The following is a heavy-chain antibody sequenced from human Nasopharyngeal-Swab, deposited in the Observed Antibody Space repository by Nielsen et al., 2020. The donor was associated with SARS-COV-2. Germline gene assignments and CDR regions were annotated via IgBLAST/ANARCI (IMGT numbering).Heavy chain of an antibody. Sequence: ASVKVSCKASGYTFTSYYLHWVRQAPGQGLEWMGIINPTDGSTSYAQKFEGRVTMTRVTSTSTVYMELNSLRSEDTAMYYCARVLPFRITGTSGMDVWGQETTVTVSS. CDR3: ARVLPFRITGTSGMDV. J-gene: IGHJ6*02. V-gene: IGHV1-46*01. D-gene: IGHD1-7*01. CDR1: GYTFTSYY. CDR2: INPTDGST.